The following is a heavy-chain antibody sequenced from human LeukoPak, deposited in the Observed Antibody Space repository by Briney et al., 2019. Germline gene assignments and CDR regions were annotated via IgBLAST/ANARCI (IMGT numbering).Heavy chain of an antibody. CDR3: ARHSSAARPNFDY. J-gene: IGHJ4*02. CDR2: IYYSGTT. CDR1: GGPISGSNYY. Sequence: SETLSLTCTVSGGPISGSNYYWGWIRQPPGKGLEWIGSIYYSGTTYYNPSLKSRVTISVDTSKNQFSLEVTSMTAADTAVYYCARHSSAARPNFDYWGQGTLVTVSS. D-gene: IGHD6-6*01. V-gene: IGHV4-39*01.